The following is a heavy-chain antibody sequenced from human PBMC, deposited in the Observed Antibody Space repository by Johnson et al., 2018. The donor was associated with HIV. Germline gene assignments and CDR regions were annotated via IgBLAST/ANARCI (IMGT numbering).Heavy chain of an antibody. D-gene: IGHD1-26*01. CDR1: GFTFSSYG. V-gene: IGHV3-33*08. CDR2: IWYDGSNK. J-gene: IGHJ3*02. Sequence: QVQLVESGGGVVQPGRSLRLSCAASGFTFSSYGMHWVRQAPGKGLEWVAVIWYDGSNKYYAGSVKGRFTISRENAKNSLYLQMNSLRAGDTAVYYCARATLGADDAFDIWGQGTMVTVSS. CDR3: ARATLGADDAFDI.